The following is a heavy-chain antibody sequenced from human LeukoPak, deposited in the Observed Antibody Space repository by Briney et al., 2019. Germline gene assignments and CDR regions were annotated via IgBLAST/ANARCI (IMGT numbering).Heavy chain of an antibody. CDR2: ISYDGSNK. Sequence: GGSLRLSCAASGFTFSSYAMHWVCQAPGKGLEWVAVISYDGSNKYYADSVKGRFTISRDNSKNTLYLQMNSLRAEDTAVYYCARDVGATPPNWFDPWGQGTLVTVSS. CDR1: GFTFSSYA. V-gene: IGHV3-30*01. CDR3: ARDVGATPPNWFDP. D-gene: IGHD1-26*01. J-gene: IGHJ5*02.